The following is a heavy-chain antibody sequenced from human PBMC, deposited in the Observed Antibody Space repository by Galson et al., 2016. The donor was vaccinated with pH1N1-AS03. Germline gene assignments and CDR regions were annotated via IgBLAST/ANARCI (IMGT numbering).Heavy chain of an antibody. Sequence: PALVKPTQTLTLTCTFSGFSLSTGGVHVAWIRQPPGKALEWLALIFWDGETRYRPSLRSRLTITKDTSKNQVVLTMTNMDPVGTGTYYCARSTHVNEGLDFWGQGTLVTVSS. V-gene: IGHV2-5*02. CDR1: GFSLSTGGVH. CDR3: ARSTHVNEGLDF. D-gene: IGHD2-8*01. CDR2: IFWDGET. J-gene: IGHJ4*02.